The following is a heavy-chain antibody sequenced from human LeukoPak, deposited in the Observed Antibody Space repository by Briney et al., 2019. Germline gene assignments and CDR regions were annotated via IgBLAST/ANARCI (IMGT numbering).Heavy chain of an antibody. V-gene: IGHV4-59*01. D-gene: IGHD6-19*01. CDR1: GGSISTYY. CDR3: ARVGSGSFDY. J-gene: IGHJ4*02. Sequence: SETLSLTCSVSGGSISTYYWSWIRQPPGKGLEWIGYSYYSGSTNSNPSVKSRVTISVDTSKNQFSLKLNSVTAADTAVYYCARVGSGSFDYWGQGTLVTVSS. CDR2: SYYSGST.